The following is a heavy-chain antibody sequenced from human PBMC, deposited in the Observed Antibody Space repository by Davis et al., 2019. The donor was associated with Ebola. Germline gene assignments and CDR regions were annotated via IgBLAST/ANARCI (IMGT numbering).Heavy chain of an antibody. V-gene: IGHV1-2*02. CDR2: INPNSGGT. D-gene: IGHD6-25*01. J-gene: IGHJ4*02. Sequence: ASVKVSCKTSGYTFTGFFMHWVRQAPGQGLEWMGWINPNSGGTNYAQKFQGRVTMTRDTSISTAYMELRRLRSDDTAVYYFARDGRLQNLFDYWGQGTLVTVSS. CDR1: GYTFTGFF. CDR3: ARDGRLQNLFDY.